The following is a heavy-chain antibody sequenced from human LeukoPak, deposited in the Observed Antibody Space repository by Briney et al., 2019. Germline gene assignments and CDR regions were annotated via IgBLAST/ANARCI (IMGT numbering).Heavy chain of an antibody. V-gene: IGHV1-69*01. Sequence: ASVKVSCKASGGTFSSYAISWVRQAPGQGLEWMGGIIPIFGTANYAQKFQGRVTITADESTSTAYMELSSLRSEDTAVYYCARDRDNRGFLEWLSYRDYYYYGMDVWGQGTTVIVSS. CDR1: GGTFSSYA. CDR2: IIPIFGTA. D-gene: IGHD3-3*01. CDR3: ARDRDNRGFLEWLSYRDYYYYGMDV. J-gene: IGHJ6*02.